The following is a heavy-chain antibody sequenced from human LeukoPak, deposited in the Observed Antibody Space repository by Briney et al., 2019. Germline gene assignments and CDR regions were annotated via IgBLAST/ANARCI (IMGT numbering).Heavy chain of an antibody. V-gene: IGHV1-18*01. CDR1: GYTFTSYG. CDR3: ASHPPNYSSSYYYSYYYMDV. Sequence: ASVKVSCKASGYTFTSYGISWVRQAPGQGLELMGLISAYNGNTNYAPKIKGRVTMTNDTSTSTAYIAMRSLRSDDTAVYYCASHPPNYSSSYYYSYYYMDVWGKGTTVTVSS. CDR2: ISAYNGNT. J-gene: IGHJ6*03. D-gene: IGHD6-6*01.